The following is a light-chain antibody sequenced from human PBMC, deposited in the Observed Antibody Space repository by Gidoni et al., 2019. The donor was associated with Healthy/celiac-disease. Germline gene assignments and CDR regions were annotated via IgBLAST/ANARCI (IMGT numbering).Light chain of an antibody. CDR3: QQRSNFLT. V-gene: IGKV3-11*01. CDR2: DAS. Sequence: EIVLTQSPATLSVSPGERATVSCRASQRVSSYLAWYQQKPGQAPRLLLYDASNRAPGIPARFSGSGSGTDFTLTISSIEREDFAVYYCQQRSNFLTFGQGTRLEIK. CDR1: QRVSSY. J-gene: IGKJ5*01.